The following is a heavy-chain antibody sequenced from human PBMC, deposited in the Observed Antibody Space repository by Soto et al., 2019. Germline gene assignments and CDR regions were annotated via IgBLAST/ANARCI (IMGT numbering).Heavy chain of an antibody. D-gene: IGHD2-15*01. J-gene: IGHJ6*02. CDR3: AKDLGYCSGGSCYSYYYYGMDV. CDR1: GFTFGSYG. V-gene: IGHV3-30*18. CDR2: ISYDGSNK. Sequence: QVQLVESGGGVVQPGRSLRLSCAASGFTFGSYGMHWVRQAPGKGLEWVAVISYDGSNKYYADSVKGRFTISRDNSKNTLYLQMNSLRAEDTAVYYCAKDLGYCSGGSCYSYYYYGMDVWGQGTTVTVSS.